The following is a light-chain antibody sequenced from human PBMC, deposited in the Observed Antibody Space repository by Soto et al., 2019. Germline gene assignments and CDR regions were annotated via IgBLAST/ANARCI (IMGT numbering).Light chain of an antibody. CDR1: SNDVGGYNY. CDR2: DVN. CDR3: TSYTGSNTLEV. Sequence: QSVLTQPASMSGSPGQSITISCTGTSNDVGGYNYVSWYRQHPGKAPQLLIYDVNNRPSGVSHRFSGSKSGNTASLTISGLQSEDEADYFCTSYTGSNTLEVFGPGTKLTVL. J-gene: IGLJ1*01. V-gene: IGLV2-14*03.